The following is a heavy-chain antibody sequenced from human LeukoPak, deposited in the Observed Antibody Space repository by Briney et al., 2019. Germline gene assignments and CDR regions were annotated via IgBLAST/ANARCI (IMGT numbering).Heavy chain of an antibody. D-gene: IGHD3-10*01. Sequence: ASVKVSCKASGYTFTSYGISWVRRAPGQGLEWRGWISAYNGNTIYAQKLQGRVTITTDTSTSTAYMELRSLRSDDTAVYYCARERYYYGSGRPPDDYWGQGTLVTVSS. V-gene: IGHV1-18*01. CDR2: ISAYNGNT. CDR3: ARERYYYGSGRPPDDY. J-gene: IGHJ4*02. CDR1: GYTFTSYG.